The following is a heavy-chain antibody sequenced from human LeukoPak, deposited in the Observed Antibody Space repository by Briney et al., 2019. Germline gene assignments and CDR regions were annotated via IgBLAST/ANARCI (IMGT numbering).Heavy chain of an antibody. Sequence: SETLSLTCTVSGGSISSYYWSWIRQPPGKGLEWIGYIYYSGSTNYNPSLRSRVTISVDTSKNQFSLKLSSVTAADTAVYYCARELGGGFDPWGQGTLVTVSS. V-gene: IGHV4-59*01. J-gene: IGHJ5*02. CDR2: IYYSGST. D-gene: IGHD3-16*01. CDR1: GGSISSYY. CDR3: ARELGGGFDP.